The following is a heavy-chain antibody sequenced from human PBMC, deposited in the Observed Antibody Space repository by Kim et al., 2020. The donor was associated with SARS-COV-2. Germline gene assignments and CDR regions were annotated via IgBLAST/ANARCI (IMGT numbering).Heavy chain of an antibody. D-gene: IGHD2-15*01. Sequence: ASVKVSCKASGYTFTSYAMHWVRQAPGQRLEWMGWINAGNGNTKYSQKFQGRVTITRDTSASTAYMELSSLRSEDTAVYYCARERAAATYYYYYGMDVWGQGTTVTVSS. CDR1: GYTFTSYA. CDR2: INAGNGNT. CDR3: ARERAAATYYYYYGMDV. J-gene: IGHJ6*02. V-gene: IGHV1-3*01.